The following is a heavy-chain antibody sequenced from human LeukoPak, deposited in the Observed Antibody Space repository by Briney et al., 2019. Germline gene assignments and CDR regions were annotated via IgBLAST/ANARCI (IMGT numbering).Heavy chain of an antibody. CDR1: GYSISSGYY. CDR2: IYHSGST. J-gene: IGHJ4*02. CDR3: ARDLVGSGLDY. Sequence: SETLSLTCTVSGYSISSGYYWGWIRQPPGKGLEWIGSIYHSGSTYYNPSLKSRVTISVDTSKNQFSLKVSSVTAADTAVYYCARDLVGSGLDYWGQGTLVTVSP. D-gene: IGHD2-15*01. V-gene: IGHV4-38-2*02.